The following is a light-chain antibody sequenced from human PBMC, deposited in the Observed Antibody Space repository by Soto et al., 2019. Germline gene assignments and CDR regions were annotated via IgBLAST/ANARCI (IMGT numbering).Light chain of an antibody. CDR3: QQYGSSFFT. Sequence: EIVLTQSPGTLSLSPGERATLSCRASQTISSSYLAWFQQKPGQAPRLLIYGASSRATGIPERFSGSGSGTDLTLTIRRLEPEGFAVYYCQQYGSSFFTFGPGTKVDIK. J-gene: IGKJ3*01. CDR2: GAS. V-gene: IGKV3-20*01. CDR1: QTISSSY.